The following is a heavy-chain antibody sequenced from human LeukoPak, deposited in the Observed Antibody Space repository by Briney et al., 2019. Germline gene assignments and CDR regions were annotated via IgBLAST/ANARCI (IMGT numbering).Heavy chain of an antibody. Sequence: VASVKVSCKASGGTLSSYAISWVRQAPGQGLEWMGGIIPIFGTAKYAQKFQGRVTITADESTSTAYMELSSLRSEDTAVYYCASNPGFLGYCSSSSCYFDYWGQGTLVTVPS. CDR2: IIPIFGTA. D-gene: IGHD2-2*01. V-gene: IGHV1-69*13. J-gene: IGHJ4*02. CDR1: GGTLSSYA. CDR3: ASNPGFLGYCSSSSCYFDY.